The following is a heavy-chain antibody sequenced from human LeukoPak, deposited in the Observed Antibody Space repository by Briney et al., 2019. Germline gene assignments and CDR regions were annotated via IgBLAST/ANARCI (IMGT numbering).Heavy chain of an antibody. CDR1: GGSISSGGYY. Sequence: SETLSLTCTVSGGSISSGGYYWSWIRQHPGKGLEWIGYIYYSGSTYYNPSLKSRVTISVDTSKNQFSLKLSSVTAADTAVYYWARDLYDFWSGYRPGMDVWGQGTTVTVSS. J-gene: IGHJ6*02. CDR2: IYYSGST. CDR3: ARDLYDFWSGYRPGMDV. D-gene: IGHD3-3*01. V-gene: IGHV4-31*03.